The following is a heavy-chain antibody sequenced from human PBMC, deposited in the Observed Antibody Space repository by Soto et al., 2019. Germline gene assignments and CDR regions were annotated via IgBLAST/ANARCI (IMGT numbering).Heavy chain of an antibody. D-gene: IGHD6-19*01. Sequence: GGSLRLSCEASGFNFGAYAMNWVRQAPGKGLEWVSGISGSSSGTYYTDSVKGRFTISRDNSKNTVYLQMNSLRGEDTAVYYCAKDRSENFWVYYYAMDVWGQGTAVTVSS. CDR1: GFNFGAYA. V-gene: IGHV3-23*01. J-gene: IGHJ6*02. CDR2: ISGSSSGT. CDR3: AKDRSENFWVYYYAMDV.